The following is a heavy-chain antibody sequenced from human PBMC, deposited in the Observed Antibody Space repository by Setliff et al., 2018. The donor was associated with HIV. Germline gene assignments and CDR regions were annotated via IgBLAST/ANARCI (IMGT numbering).Heavy chain of an antibody. CDR1: GGTFSSYA. D-gene: IGHD3-22*01. V-gene: IGHV1-18*01. CDR2: ISAYNGNT. CDR3: AKDMNRGGYSDSSPHDF. Sequence: ASVKVSCKASGGTFSSYAISWVRQAPGQGLEWMGGISAYNGNTNYAQKVQGRVTMTRDTSTSTVYMELSGLRSEDTAVYYCAKDMNRGGYSDSSPHDFWGQGTLVTVSS. J-gene: IGHJ4*02.